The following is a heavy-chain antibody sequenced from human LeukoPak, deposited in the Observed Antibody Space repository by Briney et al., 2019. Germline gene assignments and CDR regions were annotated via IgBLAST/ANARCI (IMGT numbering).Heavy chain of an antibody. V-gene: IGHV4-59*08. CDR1: GGSISSYY. CDR3: ARTITKLNYFDY. Sequence: SGTLSLTCTVSGGSISSYYWSWIRQPPGKGLEWIGYIYYSGSTNYNPSLKSRVTISVDTSKNQFSLKLSSVTAADTAVYYCARTITKLNYFDYWGQGTLVTVSS. CDR2: IYYSGST. J-gene: IGHJ4*02. D-gene: IGHD5-12*01.